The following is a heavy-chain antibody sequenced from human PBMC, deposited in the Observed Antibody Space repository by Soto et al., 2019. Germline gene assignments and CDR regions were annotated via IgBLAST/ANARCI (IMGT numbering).Heavy chain of an antibody. CDR3: ARDLALYYYDSSGYYGIDY. CDR2: IWYDGSNK. V-gene: IGHV3-33*01. D-gene: IGHD3-22*01. Sequence: GGSLRLSCAASGFTFSSYGMHWVRQAPGKGLEWVAVIWYDGSNKYYADSVKGRFTISRDNSKNTLYLQMNSLRAEDTAVYYCARDLALYYYDSSGYYGIDYWGQGTLVTVSS. CDR1: GFTFSSYG. J-gene: IGHJ4*02.